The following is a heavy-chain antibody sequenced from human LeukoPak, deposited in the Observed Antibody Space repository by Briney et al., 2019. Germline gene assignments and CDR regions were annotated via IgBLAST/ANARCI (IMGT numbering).Heavy chain of an antibody. D-gene: IGHD6-13*01. CDR1: GFTFSSYW. Sequence: GGSLRLSCAASGFTFSSYWMSWVRQAPGKGLEWVANIKQDGSEKYYVDSVKGRFTISRDNSKNTLYLQMNSLRAEDTAIYYCAKPIVAAARNYYYYGLDVWGQGTTVTVSS. CDR2: IKQDGSEK. CDR3: AKPIVAAARNYYYYGLDV. J-gene: IGHJ6*02. V-gene: IGHV3-7*03.